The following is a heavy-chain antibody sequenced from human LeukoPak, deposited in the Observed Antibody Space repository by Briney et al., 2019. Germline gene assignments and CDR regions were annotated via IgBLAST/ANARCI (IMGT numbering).Heavy chain of an antibody. CDR2: IWYDGSNK. J-gene: IGHJ1*01. D-gene: IGHD5-12*01. CDR3: TRDLTVATIRTPLQH. CDR1: GFTFSNYG. Sequence: GGSLRLSCAASGFTFSNYGMHCVRQAPGKGLEWVAVIWYDGSNKYYADSVKGRFTISRDNSKNTVHLQMNSLRAEDTAVYYCTRDLTVATIRTPLQHWGQGTLLTVSS. V-gene: IGHV3-33*01.